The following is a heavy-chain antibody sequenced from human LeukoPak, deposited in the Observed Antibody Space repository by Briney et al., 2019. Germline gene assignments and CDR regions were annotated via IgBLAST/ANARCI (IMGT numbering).Heavy chain of an antibody. J-gene: IGHJ4*02. V-gene: IGHV4-34*01. Sequence: SETLSLTCAVYGGSFSGYYWSWIRQPPGKGLEWIGEINHSGSTNYNPSLKSRDTISVDTSKNQFSLKLSSVTAADTAVYYCARVTPRSMFQIDYWGQGTLVTVSS. D-gene: IGHD3-10*02. CDR2: INHSGST. CDR1: GGSFSGYY. CDR3: ARVTPRSMFQIDY.